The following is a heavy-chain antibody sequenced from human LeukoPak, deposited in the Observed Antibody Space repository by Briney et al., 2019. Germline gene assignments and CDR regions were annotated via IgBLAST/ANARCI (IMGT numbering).Heavy chain of an antibody. Sequence: GASVKVSCKVSGYTLTELSMHWVRQAPGQGLEWMGGFDPEDGETIYAQKFQGRVTMTEDTSTDTAYMELSSLRSEDTAVYYCATGVVVPAAMSSGGYYFDYWGQGTLVTVSS. V-gene: IGHV1-24*01. J-gene: IGHJ4*02. CDR1: GYTLTELS. D-gene: IGHD2-2*01. CDR3: ATGVVVPAAMSSGGYYFDY. CDR2: FDPEDGET.